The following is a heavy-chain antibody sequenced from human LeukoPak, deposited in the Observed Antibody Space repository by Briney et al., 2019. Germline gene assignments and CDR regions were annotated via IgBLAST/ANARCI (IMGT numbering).Heavy chain of an antibody. Sequence: GGSLRLSCAASGFTVSGNYMSWVRQSPGKGLEWVAVLYSGTTTYYADSVQGRFIISRDSSKNTLYLQMNSLRVEDSAVYYCATERSGGYDTPQMDVRGQGTTVTVSS. CDR2: LYSGTTT. D-gene: IGHD5-12*01. CDR3: ATERSGGYDTPQMDV. V-gene: IGHV3-66*01. CDR1: GFTVSGNY. J-gene: IGHJ6*02.